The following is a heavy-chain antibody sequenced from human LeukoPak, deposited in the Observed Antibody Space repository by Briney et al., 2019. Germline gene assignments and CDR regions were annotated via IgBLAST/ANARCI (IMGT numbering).Heavy chain of an antibody. D-gene: IGHD4-17*01. CDR1: GYTFTDYY. CDR3: ARDGPDYGDYINFDY. CDR2: VSGYNGKT. Sequence: ASVKVSCKASGYTFTDYYMHWVRQAPGQGLEWMGWVSGYNGKTNYAQKFQGRLTVTTDTSTRTAYMELRSLRSDDTAVYYCARDGPDYGDYINFDYWGQGTLVTVSS. V-gene: IGHV1-18*04. J-gene: IGHJ4*02.